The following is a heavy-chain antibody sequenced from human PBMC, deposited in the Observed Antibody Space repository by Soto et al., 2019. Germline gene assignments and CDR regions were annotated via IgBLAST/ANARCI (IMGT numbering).Heavy chain of an antibody. Sequence: EVQLLESGGGLVQPGGSLRLSCAASGFTFSSYAMSWVRQAPGKGLEWVSGIRGGGGGTYYADSVKGRIIISRDHSKKTLDEQMNSMRVEDTAVYYSAKSTGSTGDGFDIWGQGTMDTVSS. CDR3: AKSTGSTGDGFDI. CDR2: IRGGGGGT. D-gene: IGHD2-8*02. CDR1: GFTFSSYA. J-gene: IGHJ3*02. V-gene: IGHV3-23*01.